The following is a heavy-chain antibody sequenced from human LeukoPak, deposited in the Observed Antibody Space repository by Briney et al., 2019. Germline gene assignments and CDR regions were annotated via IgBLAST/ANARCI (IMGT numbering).Heavy chain of an antibody. CDR2: IGYGGNI. J-gene: IGHJ6*04. V-gene: IGHV3-21*05. D-gene: IGHD1-1*01. CDR3: ARDSQRGYSMDV. CDR1: GFSLSSYS. Sequence: GGXLRLSCAASGFSLSSYSMDWVRQAPGKGLEWLSYIGYGGNIYYSDSVTGRFTISRDNAENSVYLHMNSLRAEDTALYYCARDSQRGYSMDVWGKGTTVTVSS.